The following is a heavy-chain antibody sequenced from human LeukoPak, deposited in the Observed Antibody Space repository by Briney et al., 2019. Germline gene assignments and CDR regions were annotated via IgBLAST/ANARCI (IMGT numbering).Heavy chain of an antibody. CDR2: ISSSGTTI. CDR1: GFTFSDYY. CDR3: ARGPAGMYSSGWHGGYYFDY. D-gene: IGHD6-19*01. Sequence: GGSLRLSCAASGFTFSDYYMSWIRQAPGKGLGWVSYISSSGTTIYYADSVRGRFTISRGNAKNSLYLQMNSLRAEDTAVYYCARGPAGMYSSGWHGGYYFDYWGQGTLVTVSS. V-gene: IGHV3-11*01. J-gene: IGHJ4*02.